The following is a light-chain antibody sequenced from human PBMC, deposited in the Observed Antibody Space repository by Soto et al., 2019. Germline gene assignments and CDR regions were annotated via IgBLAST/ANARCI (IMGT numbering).Light chain of an antibody. CDR1: SSDVGNYNL. Sequence: QSALTQPASVSGTPGQSITISCTGTSSDVGNYNLVSWYQQHPGKAPKLMIYEGSQRPSGVSNRFSGSKSGNSASLTISGLQAEDEADYYCCACADSITFCVFGTGTKVTVL. V-gene: IGLV2-23*01. CDR2: EGS. CDR3: CACADSITFCV. J-gene: IGLJ1*01.